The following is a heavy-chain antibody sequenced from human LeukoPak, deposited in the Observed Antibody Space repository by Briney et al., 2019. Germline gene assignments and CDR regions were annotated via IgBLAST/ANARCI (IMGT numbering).Heavy chain of an antibody. J-gene: IGHJ5*02. CDR2: ISAYNGNT. CDR1: GYTFTSYG. D-gene: IGHD2-2*01. Sequence: GASVKVSCKASGYTFTSYGISWVRQAPGQGLEWMGWISAYNGNTNYAQKLQARVTMTTDTSTSTAYMELRSLRSDDTAVYYCASVDCSSTSCYYVSDPWGQGTLVTVSS. V-gene: IGHV1-18*01. CDR3: ASVDCSSTSCYYVSDP.